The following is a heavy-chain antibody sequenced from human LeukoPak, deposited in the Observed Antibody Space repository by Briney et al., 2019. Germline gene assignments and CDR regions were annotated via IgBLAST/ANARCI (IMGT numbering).Heavy chain of an antibody. D-gene: IGHD6-19*01. CDR1: GGSISSGGYS. Sequence: PSETLSLTCAVSGGSISSGGYSWSWIRQPPGKGLEWIGYIYHSGSTYYNPSLKSRVTISVDRSKNQFPLKLSSVTAADTAVYYCATSSSQWLHDYWGQGTLVTVSS. CDR2: IYHSGST. J-gene: IGHJ4*02. V-gene: IGHV4-30-2*02. CDR3: ATSSSQWLHDY.